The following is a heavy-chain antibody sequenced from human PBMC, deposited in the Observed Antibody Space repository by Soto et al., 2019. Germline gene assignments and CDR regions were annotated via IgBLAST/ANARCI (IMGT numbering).Heavy chain of an antibody. CDR2: IIPIFGTA. CDR1: GGTFSSYA. V-gene: IGHV1-69*01. J-gene: IGHJ6*02. CDR3: ARVENWNYVTGLYYYYGMDV. Sequence: QVQLVQSGAEVKKPGSSVKVSCKASGGTFSSYAISWVRPAPGQGLEWMGGIIPIFGTANYAQKFQGRVTITADESTSTAYMELSSLRSEDTAVYYCARVENWNYVTGLYYYYGMDVWGQGTTVTVSS. D-gene: IGHD1-7*01.